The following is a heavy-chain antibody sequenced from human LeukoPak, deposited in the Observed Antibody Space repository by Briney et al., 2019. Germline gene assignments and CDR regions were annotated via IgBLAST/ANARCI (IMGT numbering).Heavy chain of an antibody. J-gene: IGHJ4*02. CDR3: AKNRWGSVATPDS. CDR2: IKSDGSST. D-gene: IGHD5-12*01. Sequence: GGSLRLSCAASGFTFSSYWMHWVRQAPGKGLVWVSRIKSDGSSTTYADSVKGRFTISRDNAKNTVYLQMNSLAIEDTAIYYCAKNRWGSVATPDSWGQGTVVTVSS. V-gene: IGHV3-74*01. CDR1: GFTFSSYW.